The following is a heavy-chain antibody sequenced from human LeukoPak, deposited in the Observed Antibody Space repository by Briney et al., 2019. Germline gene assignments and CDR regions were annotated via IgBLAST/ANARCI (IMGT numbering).Heavy chain of an antibody. D-gene: IGHD3-16*02. J-gene: IGHJ4*02. CDR1: GFTFSSYW. CDR2: ISGSGRTI. V-gene: IGHV3-48*04. CDR3: ARLYWGSYRFLDY. Sequence: GGSLRLSCAASGFTFSSYWMHWVRQAPGKGLEWVSYISGSGRTIFYADSVKGRFTISRDNAKNSLYLQMNSLRAEDTAVYYCARLYWGSYRFLDYWGQGTLVTVSS.